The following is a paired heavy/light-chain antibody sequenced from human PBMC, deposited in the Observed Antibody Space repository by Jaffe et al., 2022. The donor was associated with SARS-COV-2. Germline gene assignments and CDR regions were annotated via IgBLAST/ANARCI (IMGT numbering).Heavy chain of an antibody. V-gene: IGHV2-5*01. D-gene: IGHD3-10*01. Sequence: QITLRESGPTLIKPTQTLTLTCSFSGFSLSTDDVGVGWIRQPPGKALEWLAMVYPSDEKPYWPSLKNRLTISKDTSRNLVVLRMTDMDPVDTATYFCVHRRSFGFFDTWGQGILVTVSS. CDR2: VYPSDEK. CDR1: GFSLSTDDVG. J-gene: IGHJ4*02. CDR3: VHRRSFGFFDT.
Light chain of an antibody. V-gene: IGKV3-11*01. CDR1: ESVGSE. Sequence: EIVLTQSPATLSLSPGERATLFCRASESVGSELGWYQQKPGRAPRLLISDVSNRAPAFPDRFRGSGFGTYFTLTISSLEPEDSAVYFCQQRANWPITFGQGTRLAIK. CDR3: QQRANWPIT. J-gene: IGKJ5*01. CDR2: DVS.